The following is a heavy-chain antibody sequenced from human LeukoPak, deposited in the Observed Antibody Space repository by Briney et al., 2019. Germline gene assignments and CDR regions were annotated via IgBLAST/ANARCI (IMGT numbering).Heavy chain of an antibody. CDR3: ARGGNRFRGFYFDY. J-gene: IGHJ4*02. Sequence: SETLSLTCTVSADSLSSGGHYWAWIRQCPGKRLESIGFTHPSARLRHNPSLEDRVAIPVDKSRKQFALKLSSVTAADTAMYYCARGGNRFRGFYFDYWGQGIQVIVSS. V-gene: IGHV4-31*03. CDR2: THPSARL. CDR1: ADSLSSGGHY.